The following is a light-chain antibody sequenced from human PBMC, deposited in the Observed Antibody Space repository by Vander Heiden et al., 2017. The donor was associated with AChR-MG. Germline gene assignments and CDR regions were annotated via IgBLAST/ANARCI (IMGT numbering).Light chain of an antibody. CDR3: QSYDTTLSALV. Sequence: QSVLTQPPSISGTPGPRVTIPCDRYGLKLGAPYDVHWDQQLPGAAPKLLIFSNVNRPSGVPDRFSGSKSGSSASLAITGVQTEDEADYYCQSYDTTLSALVFGGGTRLTVL. J-gene: IGLJ3*02. CDR1: GLKLGAPYD. CDR2: SNV. V-gene: IGLV1-40*01.